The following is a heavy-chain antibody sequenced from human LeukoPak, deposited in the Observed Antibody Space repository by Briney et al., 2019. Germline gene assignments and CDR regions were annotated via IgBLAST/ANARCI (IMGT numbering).Heavy chain of an antibody. CDR3: ARTYYDFWSGYSVNPLDY. Sequence: ASVKVSCKASGYTFTAYYMHWVRQAPGQGLEWMGVIDPSGGSTSYAQRFQDRVTMTSDTSTSTVYMELSSLRSEDTAVYYCARTYYDFWSGYSVNPLDYWGQGTLVTVSS. V-gene: IGHV1-46*01. CDR2: IDPSGGST. J-gene: IGHJ4*02. D-gene: IGHD3-3*01. CDR1: GYTFTAYY.